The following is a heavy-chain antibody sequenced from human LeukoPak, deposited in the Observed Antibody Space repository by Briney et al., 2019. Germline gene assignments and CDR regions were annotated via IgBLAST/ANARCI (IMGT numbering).Heavy chain of an antibody. V-gene: IGHV1-69*06. CDR2: IIPIFGTA. Sequence: SVKVSCKASGGTFSSYAISWVRQAPGQGLEWMGGIIPIFGTANYAQKFQGRVTITADKSTSTAYMELSSLRSEDTAVYYCARGGGHSSSWSRTMAVWGKGTTVTVSS. D-gene: IGHD6-13*01. CDR1: GGTFSSYA. J-gene: IGHJ6*03. CDR3: ARGGGHSSSWSRTMAV.